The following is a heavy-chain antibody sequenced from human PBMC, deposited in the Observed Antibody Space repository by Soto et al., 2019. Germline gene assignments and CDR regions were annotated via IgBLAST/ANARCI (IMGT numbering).Heavy chain of an antibody. Sequence: SETLSFTCAVSGGSISSGGYSWSWIRQPPGKGLEWIGYIYHSGSTYYNPSLKSRVTISVDRSKNQFSPKLSSVTAADTAVYYCASYYDSSGYHNWFDPWGQGTLVTVSS. CDR1: GGSISSGGYS. CDR3: ASYYDSSGYHNWFDP. J-gene: IGHJ5*02. CDR2: IYHSGST. V-gene: IGHV4-30-2*01. D-gene: IGHD3-22*01.